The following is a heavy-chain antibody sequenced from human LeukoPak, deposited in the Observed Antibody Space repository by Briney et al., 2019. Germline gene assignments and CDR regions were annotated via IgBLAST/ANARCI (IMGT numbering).Heavy chain of an antibody. CDR3: ARGKVGYSYFDY. Sequence: GGSLRLSCAASGFTFSSYSMNWVRQAPGKGLEWVSSISSSSSYIYYADSVKGRFTISRDNAKNSLYLQMNSLRDTDTAVYYCARGKVGYSYFDYWGQGTLVTVSS. CDR2: ISSSSSYI. J-gene: IGHJ4*02. V-gene: IGHV3-21*01. D-gene: IGHD5-18*01. CDR1: GFTFSSYS.